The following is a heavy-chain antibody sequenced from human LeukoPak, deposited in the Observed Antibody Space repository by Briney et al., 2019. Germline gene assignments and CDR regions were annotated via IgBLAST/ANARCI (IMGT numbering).Heavy chain of an antibody. D-gene: IGHD3-9*01. CDR3: ARGLRYFDWLEPPDY. CDR2: IYYSGST. J-gene: IGHJ4*02. Sequence: NPSETLSLTCTVSGGSISSSSYYWGWIRQPPGKGLEWIGSIYYSGSTYYNPSLKSRVTISVDTSKNQFSLKLSSVTAADTAVYYCARGLRYFDWLEPPDYWGQGTLVTVSS. CDR1: GGSISSSSYY. V-gene: IGHV4-39*01.